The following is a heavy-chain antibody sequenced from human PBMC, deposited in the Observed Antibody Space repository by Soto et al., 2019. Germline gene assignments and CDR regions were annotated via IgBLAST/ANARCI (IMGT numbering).Heavy chain of an antibody. J-gene: IGHJ4*02. Sequence: QVQLVQSGAEVKKPGASVKGSCKASGYTFTSYAMHWVRQAPGHRLEWMGCINAGNGNTKYSQKFQGRVNITRDTSASTAYMELSSLRSEDTAVYYCARGLYDFWSGYYTGDFDYWGQGTLVPVSS. CDR2: INAGNGNT. D-gene: IGHD3-3*01. V-gene: IGHV1-3*01. CDR3: ARGLYDFWSGYYTGDFDY. CDR1: GYTFTSYA.